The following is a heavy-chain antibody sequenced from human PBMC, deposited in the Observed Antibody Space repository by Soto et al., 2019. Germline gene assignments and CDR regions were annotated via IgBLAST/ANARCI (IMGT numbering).Heavy chain of an antibody. Sequence: VHLVESGGGVVQPGGSLRLSCAASGFTFDSCVMSWVRQAPGKGLEWLSLISGSGRYTDYADSVKGRFTISRDNSKNTLYLQMNSLRVEDTAVYYCAKDPPSERMQPDYGMDVWGQGTTVTVSS. D-gene: IGHD6-13*01. J-gene: IGHJ6*02. V-gene: IGHV3-23*04. CDR1: GFTFDSCV. CDR2: ISGSGRYT. CDR3: AKDPPSERMQPDYGMDV.